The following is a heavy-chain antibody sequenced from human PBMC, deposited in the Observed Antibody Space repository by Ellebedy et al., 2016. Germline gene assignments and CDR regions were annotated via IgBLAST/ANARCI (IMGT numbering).Heavy chain of an antibody. V-gene: IGHV3-66*01. Sequence: GGSLRLSCAASGFTVSSNYMSWVRQAPGKGLEWVSVIYSGGSTYYADSVKGRFTISRDNSKNTLYLQMNSLRAEDTAVYYCARGRMTTVTTKMVDDWFDPWGQGTLVTVSS. CDR1: GFTVSSNY. J-gene: IGHJ5*02. D-gene: IGHD4-17*01. CDR2: IYSGGST. CDR3: ARGRMTTVTTKMVDDWFDP.